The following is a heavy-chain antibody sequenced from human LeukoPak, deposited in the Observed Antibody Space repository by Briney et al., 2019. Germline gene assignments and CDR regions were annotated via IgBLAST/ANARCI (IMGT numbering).Heavy chain of an antibody. D-gene: IGHD4-23*01. V-gene: IGHV4-59*01. J-gene: IGHJ4*02. CDR1: GGSISSYY. CDR2: IYYSGST. Sequence: SETLSLTCSVSGGSISSYYWSWIRQPPGKGLEWIGYIYYSGSTNYNPSLKSRVTISVDTSKNQFSLRLSSVTAADTAVYYWARDGGYGGNFDYWGQGTLVTVSS. CDR3: ARDGGYGGNFDY.